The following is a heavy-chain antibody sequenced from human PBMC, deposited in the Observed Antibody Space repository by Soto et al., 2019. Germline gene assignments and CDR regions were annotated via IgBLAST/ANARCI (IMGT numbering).Heavy chain of an antibody. V-gene: IGHV3-33*01. CDR3: ARDGTYSLSSLYYFDY. D-gene: IGHD5-18*01. J-gene: IGHJ4*02. CDR1: GFTFSSYG. CDR2: IWYDGSDK. Sequence: QVQLVESGGGVVQPGKSLRLSCAASGFTFSSYGMHWVRQAPGKGLEWVAVIWYDGSDKYYADSVKGRFTISRDNSKNTLYLQMNSLRAEDTAVYYCARDGTYSLSSLYYFDYWGQGTLVTVST.